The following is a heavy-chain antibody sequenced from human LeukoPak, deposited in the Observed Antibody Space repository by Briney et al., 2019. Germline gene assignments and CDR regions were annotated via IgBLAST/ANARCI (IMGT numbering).Heavy chain of an antibody. D-gene: IGHD2-21*02. J-gene: IGHJ5*02. CDR1: GYTFTSYG. Sequence: ASVKVSCKASGYTFTSYGISWVRQAPGQGLEWMGWISAYNGNTNHAQKLQGRVTMTTDTSTSTAYMELRSLRSDDTAVYYCARDRVAYCGGDCYSEWFDPWGQGTLVTVSS. V-gene: IGHV1-18*01. CDR2: ISAYNGNT. CDR3: ARDRVAYCGGDCYSEWFDP.